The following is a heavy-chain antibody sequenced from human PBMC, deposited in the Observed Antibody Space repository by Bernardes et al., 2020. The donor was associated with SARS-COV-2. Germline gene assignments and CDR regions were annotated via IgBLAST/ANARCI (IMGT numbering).Heavy chain of an antibody. J-gene: IGHJ4*02. CDR1: GYTFTGYY. CDR3: ARVPPHSSGWYAIDY. Sequence: ASVKVSCKTSGYTFTGYYIHWVRQAPGQGLEWMGWINPISGATNYAQNFQGRVTVTRDTSISTAYMELSRLRSDDTAVYYCARVPPHSSGWYAIDYWGQGTLVTVSS. CDR2: INPISGAT. V-gene: IGHV1-2*02. D-gene: IGHD6-19*01.